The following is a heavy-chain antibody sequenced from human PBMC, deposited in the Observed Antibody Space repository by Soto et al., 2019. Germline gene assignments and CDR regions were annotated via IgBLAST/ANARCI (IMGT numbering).Heavy chain of an antibody. Sequence: SVKISSKAPGGTFISYRFDWVRQARGQGLKWLGGIVPSYRTADYAQKFQGRVTITADESTRTVYLELSSLKSQDTALYYCARDSGAKLSSSWGQGTLVTVSS. CDR2: IVPSYRTA. CDR1: GGTFISYR. CDR3: ARDSGAKLSSS. V-gene: IGHV1-69*13. D-gene: IGHD6-13*01. J-gene: IGHJ4*02.